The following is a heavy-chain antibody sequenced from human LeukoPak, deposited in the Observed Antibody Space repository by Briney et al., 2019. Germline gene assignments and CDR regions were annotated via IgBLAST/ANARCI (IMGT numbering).Heavy chain of an antibody. D-gene: IGHD3-22*01. V-gene: IGHV3-48*01. CDR3: ARDYYDSSGYYHGDY. J-gene: IGHJ4*02. CDR1: GFTFSTYS. Sequence: GGSLRLSCEASGFTFSTYSMNWVRQAPGKGLEWVSYITNSANSITYADSVKGRFTISRDNAKNSLFLQMSSLRAEDTAVYYCARDYYDSSGYYHGDYWGQGTLVTVSS. CDR2: ITNSANSI.